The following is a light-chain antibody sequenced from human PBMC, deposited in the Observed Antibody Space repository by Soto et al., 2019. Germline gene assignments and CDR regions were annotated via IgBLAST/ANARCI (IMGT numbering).Light chain of an antibody. CDR2: TTS. Sequence: DIPMTQSPSSLSASVGDRVTITCRASQSISYYLNWYQQKPGRAPRLLIYTTSSLQIGVPSKFSGSASGTDFTLTISSLQPEDFATYYCQHSYSTPWTFGQGTKVE. V-gene: IGKV1-39*01. J-gene: IGKJ1*01. CDR1: QSISYY. CDR3: QHSYSTPWT.